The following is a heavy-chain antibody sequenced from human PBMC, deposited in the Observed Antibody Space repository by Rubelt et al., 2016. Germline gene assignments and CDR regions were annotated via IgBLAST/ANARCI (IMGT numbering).Heavy chain of an antibody. CDR1: GGSFSGYY. D-gene: IGHD3-22*01. CDR2: INHSGST. Sequence: QVQLQQWGAGLLKPSETLSLTCAVYGGSFSGYYWSWIRQPPGKGLEWIGEINHSGSTNYNPSLKRRVTISVDTSKNQFSLKRSSVTAADTAVYYCARGKEGLGVTMMDYWGQGTLVTVSS. J-gene: IGHJ4*02. CDR3: ARGKEGLGVTMMDY. V-gene: IGHV4-34*01.